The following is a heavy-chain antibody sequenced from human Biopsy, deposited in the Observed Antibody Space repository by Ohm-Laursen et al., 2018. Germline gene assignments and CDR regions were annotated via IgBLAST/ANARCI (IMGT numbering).Heavy chain of an antibody. D-gene: IGHD5-24*01. Sequence: ASVKVSCKASGNTFATYHIHWVRLAPGQGLEWMGVISPSGATTSFSQKFQGRITMTRDTSTGTVYMDLNSLGSEDTAVYYCARAGVGSDGTDSYYYGMDVWGPGTTVTVSS. CDR3: ARAGVGSDGTDSYYYGMDV. CDR2: ISPSGATT. V-gene: IGHV1-46*01. J-gene: IGHJ6*02. CDR1: GNTFATYH.